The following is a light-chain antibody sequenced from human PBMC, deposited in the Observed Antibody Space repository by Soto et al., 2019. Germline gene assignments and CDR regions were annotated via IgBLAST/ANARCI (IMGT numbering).Light chain of an antibody. CDR3: QQYGSSPGT. CDR1: QSFNSNY. V-gene: IGKV3-20*01. J-gene: IGKJ1*01. CDR2: GAS. Sequence: EIVLTQSPGTLSLSPGERATLSCRASQSFNSNYLAWYQQKPGQAPRHLIYGASSRATGIPDRFSGSGSGTDFTLTINRLEPEDFAVYYCQQYGSSPGTFGQGTKVEIK.